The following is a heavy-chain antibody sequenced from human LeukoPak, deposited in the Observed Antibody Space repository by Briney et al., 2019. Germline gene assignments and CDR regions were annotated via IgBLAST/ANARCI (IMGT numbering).Heavy chain of an antibody. CDR1: GFTFGDYA. V-gene: IGHV3-49*03. D-gene: IGHD3-3*01. CDR3: TREDYDFWSGHDAFDI. CDR2: IRSKAYGGTT. Sequence: GGSLRLSCTASGFTFGDYAMSWFRQAPGKGLEWVGFIRSKAYGGTTEYAASVKGRFTISRDDSKSIAYLQMNSLKTEDTAVYYCTREDYDFWSGHDAFDIWGQGTMVTVSS. J-gene: IGHJ3*02.